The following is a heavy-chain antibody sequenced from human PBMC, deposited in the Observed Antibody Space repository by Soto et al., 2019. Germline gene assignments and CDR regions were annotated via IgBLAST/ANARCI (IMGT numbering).Heavy chain of an antibody. Sequence: SETLSLTCTVSGGSISSGPYSWGWIRQPPGEGLEWIGTFHYSESTYYNPSLESRVTISVDTSKNQFSLKLNSVTAADTAVYYCARLGGYYQAFDQWGQGSLVTVSS. J-gene: IGHJ4*02. D-gene: IGHD3-22*01. V-gene: IGHV4-39*01. CDR3: ARLGGYYQAFDQ. CDR2: FHYSEST. CDR1: GGSISSGPYS.